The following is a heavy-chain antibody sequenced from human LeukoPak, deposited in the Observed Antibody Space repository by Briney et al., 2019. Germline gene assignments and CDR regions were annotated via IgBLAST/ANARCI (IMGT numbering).Heavy chain of an antibody. CDR1: GFTFDDYA. V-gene: IGHV3-9*01. Sequence: GGSLRLSCAASGFTFDDYAMHWVRQAPGKGLEWVSGISWNSGSIGYADSVKGRFTIPRDNAKNSLYLQMNSLRAEDTALYYCAKVTSATAPFDYWGQGTLVTVSS. CDR2: ISWNSGSI. D-gene: IGHD2-21*02. J-gene: IGHJ4*02. CDR3: AKVTSATAPFDY.